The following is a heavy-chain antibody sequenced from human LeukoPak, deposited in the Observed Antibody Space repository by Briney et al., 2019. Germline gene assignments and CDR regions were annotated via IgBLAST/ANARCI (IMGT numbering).Heavy chain of an antibody. CDR3: AREGGYCSSTSCYLDYFDY. Sequence: PSGTLSLTCTVSGGSVSSGSYYWSWIRQPPGKGLEWIGYIYYSGSINYNPSLKSRVTISVDTSKNQFSLRLSSVTAADTAVYYCAREGGYCSSTSCYLDYFDYWGQGTLVTVSS. D-gene: IGHD2-2*03. CDR1: GGSVSSGSYY. J-gene: IGHJ4*02. V-gene: IGHV4-61*01. CDR2: IYYSGSI.